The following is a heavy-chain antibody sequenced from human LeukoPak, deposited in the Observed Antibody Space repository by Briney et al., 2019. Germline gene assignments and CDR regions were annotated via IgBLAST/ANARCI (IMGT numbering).Heavy chain of an antibody. D-gene: IGHD2-15*01. Sequence: GGSLRLSCAASGFTFSDYYMSWIRQAPGKGLEWVSYISSSSSYTNYADSVKGRFTISRDNAKNSLYLQMNSLRAEGTAVYYCARESRYCSGGSCTGASDIWGQGTMVTVSS. J-gene: IGHJ3*02. CDR1: GFTFSDYY. CDR2: ISSSSSYT. CDR3: ARESRYCSGGSCTGASDI. V-gene: IGHV3-11*06.